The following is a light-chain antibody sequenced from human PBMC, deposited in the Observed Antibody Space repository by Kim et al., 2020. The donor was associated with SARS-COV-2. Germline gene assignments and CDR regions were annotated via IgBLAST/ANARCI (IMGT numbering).Light chain of an antibody. Sequence: LSASVGDRVTITCRASQSIGSWLAWYQQKPGNAPKLLIHDASNLESGVPSRFSGSGSGTDFTLTITSLQPDDFATYYCQQYDSPPMFGQGTKVEI. CDR3: QQYDSPPM. CDR2: DAS. V-gene: IGKV1-5*01. CDR1: QSIGSW. J-gene: IGKJ1*01.